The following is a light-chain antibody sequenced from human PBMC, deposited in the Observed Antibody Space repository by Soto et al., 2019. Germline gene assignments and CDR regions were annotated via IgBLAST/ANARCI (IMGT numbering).Light chain of an antibody. J-gene: IGKJ1*01. CDR1: QRVFSS. CDR3: QQYHNWPA. Sequence: RPPPTLSVAQGVRSTLSSRASQRVFSSLAWYQHKPGKAPRLLIYGAATRATGIPARFSGSGSGTEFTLTISSLQSEDFGVYYCQQYHNWPAFGQGTKVDIK. V-gene: IGKV3-15*01. CDR2: GAA.